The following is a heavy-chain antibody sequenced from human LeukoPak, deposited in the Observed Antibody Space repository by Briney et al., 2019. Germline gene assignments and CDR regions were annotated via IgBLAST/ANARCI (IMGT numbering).Heavy chain of an antibody. CDR2: ISGSGGST. CDR1: GFTFSSYA. Sequence: GGSLRLSCAASGFTFSSYAMSWVRQAPGKGLEWVSAISGSGGSTYYADSVKGRFTISRDNSKNTLYLQMNSLKTEDTAVYYCTTDVTMIVVVINPYYFDYWGQGTLVTVSS. J-gene: IGHJ4*02. V-gene: IGHV3-23*01. CDR3: TTDVTMIVVVINPYYFDY. D-gene: IGHD3-22*01.